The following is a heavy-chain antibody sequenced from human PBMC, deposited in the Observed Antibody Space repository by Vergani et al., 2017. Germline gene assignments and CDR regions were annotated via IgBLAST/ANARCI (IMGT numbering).Heavy chain of an antibody. J-gene: IGHJ4*02. CDR1: GFPLSNCD. V-gene: IGHV3-30*02. CDR2: IQFDGSNQ. Sequence: QVQLVESGGGVVQRGGSLRLSCATSGFPLSNCDMQWIRQGPGKGLEFVAFIQFDGSNQYYAYSVKGRFTLSRDFSKNTLYLQMNSLRTEDTATYYCAKHFRGWGSDYWGQGTQVIVSS. CDR3: AKHFRGWGSDY. D-gene: IGHD3-16*01.